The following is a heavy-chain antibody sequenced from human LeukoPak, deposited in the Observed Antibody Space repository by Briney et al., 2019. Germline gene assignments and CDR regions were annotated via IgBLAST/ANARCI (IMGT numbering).Heavy chain of an antibody. J-gene: IGHJ1*01. V-gene: IGHV3-74*01. CDR1: AFTFNTYW. D-gene: IGHD3-10*01. CDR2: INGDESST. CDR3: AREDYYGSGSYSSEYFHH. Sequence: GGSLRLSCAASAFTFNTYWMHWVRQVPGRGLEWVSRINGDESSTTYADSVKGRFTISRDNAKNTLYLQMNSLRAEDTAVYYCAREDYYGSGSYSSEYFHHWGQGTLVTVSS.